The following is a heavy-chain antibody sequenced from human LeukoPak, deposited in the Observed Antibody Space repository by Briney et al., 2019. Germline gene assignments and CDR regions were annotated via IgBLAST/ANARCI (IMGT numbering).Heavy chain of an antibody. D-gene: IGHD1-26*01. CDR3: ATRGIVAATTVDY. J-gene: IGHJ4*02. V-gene: IGHV3-21*01. Sequence: PGGSLRLSCAASGFTFSSYWMSWVRQAPGKGLEWISSISVSSSNIYYADSVKGRFTISRDNGRNSVYLQVNSLRAEDTAIYYCATRGIVAATTVDYWGQGTLVTVSS. CDR1: GFTFSSYW. CDR2: ISVSSSNI.